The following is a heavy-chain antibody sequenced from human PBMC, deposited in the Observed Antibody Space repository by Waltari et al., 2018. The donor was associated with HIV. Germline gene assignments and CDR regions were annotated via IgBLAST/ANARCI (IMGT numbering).Heavy chain of an antibody. CDR1: GGSISSSYW. CDR2: IDHSGIT. V-gene: IGHV4-4*02. J-gene: IGHJ4*02. D-gene: IGHD5-18*01. Sequence: QVQLQESGPGLVKPSGTLSLTCAVSGGSISSSYWWSWVRQPPGTGLEWIEEIDHSGITNYNPALKSRVTISVDKSKNQFSLKLSSVTAADTAVYYCAREKGYSYGGEVDYWGQGTLVTVSS. CDR3: AREKGYSYGGEVDY.